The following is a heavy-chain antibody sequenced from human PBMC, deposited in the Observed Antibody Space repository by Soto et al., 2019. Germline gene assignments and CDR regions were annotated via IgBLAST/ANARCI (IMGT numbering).Heavy chain of an antibody. CDR1: RDTFTSYY. J-gene: IGHJ4*02. Sequence: ASVKVSCKAPRDTFTSYYINWVRQAPGQGLEWMGVINPHGGSTAYAQKFKGRVTLTRDTSASTVYMEVSSLTSEDTAMYFCARTVMPVGNLAAFDHWGQGVLVTVSS. D-gene: IGHD7-27*01. V-gene: IGHV1-46*01. CDR3: ARTVMPVGNLAAFDH. CDR2: INPHGGST.